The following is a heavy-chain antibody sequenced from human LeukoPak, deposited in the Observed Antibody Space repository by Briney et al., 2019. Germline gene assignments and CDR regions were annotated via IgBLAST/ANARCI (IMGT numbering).Heavy chain of an antibody. V-gene: IGHV3-7*01. CDR1: GFTFSTYW. J-gene: IGHJ6*02. CDR2: IQQDGGEQ. D-gene: IGHD2-2*01. Sequence: PGGSLRLSCAASGFTFSTYWMSWVRQAPGKGLEWVANIQQDGGEQYYVDSVKGRFTISRDNARDSLYLQMNSLRVEDTAVYYCARDPRVPVHPYHYSSMDVWGQGTTVTVSS. CDR3: ARDPRVPVHPYHYSSMDV.